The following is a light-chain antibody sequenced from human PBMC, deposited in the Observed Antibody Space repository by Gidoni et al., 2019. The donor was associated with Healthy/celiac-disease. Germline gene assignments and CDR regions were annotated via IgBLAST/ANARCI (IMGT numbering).Light chain of an antibody. Sequence: EIVMTQSPDSLDVSLGERATITCKSSQSVFYSSNNKNYLAWYQQKPGQPPKLLIYWASTRESGVPDRFSGSGSGTDFTLTISSLQAEDVAVYYCQQYYSTPYTFGQGTKLEIK. CDR1: QSVFYSSNNKNY. V-gene: IGKV4-1*01. CDR2: WAS. J-gene: IGKJ2*01. CDR3: QQYYSTPYT.